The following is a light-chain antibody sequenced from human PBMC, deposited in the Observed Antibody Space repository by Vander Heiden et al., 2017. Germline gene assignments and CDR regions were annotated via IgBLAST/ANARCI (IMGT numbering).Light chain of an antibody. V-gene: IGLV1-40*01. Sequence: QSVLTQPPSVSGAPGQRVTISCTGSTSNIGAGFDVHWYQQLPGTVPKPPIYANIKRPPRGPDRFPGSRAGPTTSLAITWLQAEDEADYYCQSYDTRLSTCVFGTGTTVTVL. CDR1: TSNIGAGFD. CDR2: ANI. J-gene: IGLJ1*01. CDR3: QSYDTRLSTCV.